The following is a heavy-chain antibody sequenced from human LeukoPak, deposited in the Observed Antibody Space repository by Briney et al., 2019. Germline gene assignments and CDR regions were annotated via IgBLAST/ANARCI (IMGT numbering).Heavy chain of an antibody. CDR2: INQDGTEK. V-gene: IGHV3-7*01. D-gene: IGHD3-10*01. J-gene: IGHJ4*02. Sequence: GGSLRLSCAASGFIFSSYEMNWVRQAPGKGLEWVANINQDGTEKYYVDSVKGRFTISRDYAKNSLYLQMNSLRVEDTAVYYCAKVAKYYYGPETYYFFEQWGQGTPVTASS. CDR1: GFIFSSYE. CDR3: AKVAKYYYGPETYYFFEQ.